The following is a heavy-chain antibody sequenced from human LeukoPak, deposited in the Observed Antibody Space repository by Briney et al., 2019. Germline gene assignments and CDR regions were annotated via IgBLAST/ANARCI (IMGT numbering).Heavy chain of an antibody. CDR2: ISSSGNAI. V-gene: IGHV3-48*03. CDR3: ARAPLEIVAIDY. J-gene: IGHJ4*02. D-gene: IGHD5-12*01. CDR1: GFTFSTYG. Sequence: GGSLRLSSVGSGFTFSTYGINWVRQAPGRGLEWVSYISSSGNAIHYADSVKGRFTISRDNARNSVYLHMDSLRVEDTAVYYCARAPLEIVAIDYWGQGTLVPVSS.